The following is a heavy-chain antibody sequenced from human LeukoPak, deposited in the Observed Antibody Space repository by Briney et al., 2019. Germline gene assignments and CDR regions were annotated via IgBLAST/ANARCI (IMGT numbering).Heavy chain of an antibody. CDR3: TKVGVYSNFYFDY. CDR1: GFTFNSNA. J-gene: IGHJ4*02. CDR2: VTSSGSST. D-gene: IGHD4-11*01. Sequence: PGGSLRLSCAASGFTFNSNAMSWVRQAPGKGLEWVSGVTSSGSSTYYADSVKGRFTISRDSSRSTLYLQMSSLRAEDTAVYYCTKVGVYSNFYFDYWGQGILVTVSS. V-gene: IGHV3-23*01.